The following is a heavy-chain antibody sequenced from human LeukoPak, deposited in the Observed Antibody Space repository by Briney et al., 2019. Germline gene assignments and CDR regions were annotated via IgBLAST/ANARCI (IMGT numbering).Heavy chain of an antibody. Sequence: SETLSLTCTVSGGSISSSNWWSWVRQPPGKGLEWIGEIYHSGSTNYNPSLKSRVTISVDKSKNQFSLKLSSVTAADTAVYYCAREARRYCTNGVCYRNWFDPWGQGTLVTVSS. CDR2: IYHSGST. J-gene: IGHJ5*02. CDR3: AREARRYCTNGVCYRNWFDP. CDR1: GGSISSSNW. V-gene: IGHV4-4*02. D-gene: IGHD2-8*01.